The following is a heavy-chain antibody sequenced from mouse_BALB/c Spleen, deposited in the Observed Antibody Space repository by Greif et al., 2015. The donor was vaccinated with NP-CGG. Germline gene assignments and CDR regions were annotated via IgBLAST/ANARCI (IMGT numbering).Heavy chain of an antibody. V-gene: IGHV2-6*02. CDR2: IWSDGST. CDR3: ARNYYGNSYYAMDY. J-gene: IGHJ4*01. CDR1: GFSLTSYG. D-gene: IGHD1-1*01. Sequence: VMLVESGPGLVAPSQSLSITCTVSGFSLTSYGVHWVRQPPGKGLEWLVVIWSDGSTTYNSALKSRLSISKDNSKSQVFLKMNSLQTDDTAMYYCARNYYGNSYYAMDYWGQGTSVTVSP.